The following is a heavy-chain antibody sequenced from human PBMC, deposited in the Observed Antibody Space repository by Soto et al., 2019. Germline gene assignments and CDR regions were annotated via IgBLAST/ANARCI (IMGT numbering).Heavy chain of an antibody. CDR3: AALIAAAVVDY. D-gene: IGHD6-13*01. Sequence: GGSLRLSCAASGFTFSSYAMHWVRQAPGKGLEWVAVISYDGSNKYYADSVKGRFTISRDNSKNTLYLQMNSLRAEDTAVYYCAALIAAAVVDYWGQGTLVTVSS. V-gene: IGHV3-30-3*01. CDR1: GFTFSSYA. CDR2: ISYDGSNK. J-gene: IGHJ4*02.